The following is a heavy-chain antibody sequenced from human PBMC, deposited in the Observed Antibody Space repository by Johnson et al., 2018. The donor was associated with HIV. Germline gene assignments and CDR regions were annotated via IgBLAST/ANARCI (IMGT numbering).Heavy chain of an antibody. CDR3: ARARQRWLPNDGFDI. Sequence: VQLVESGGGLLKPGRSLRLSCAASGFTIEDYAMHWVRQAPGKGLEWVSGITWNGDTIDSADSVEGRFTISRDNAKNSLYLQMNSLRVEDTALYYCARARQRWLPNDGFDIWGPGTMVT. D-gene: IGHD6-19*01. CDR2: ITWNGDTI. V-gene: IGHV3-9*01. CDR1: GFTIEDYA. J-gene: IGHJ3*02.